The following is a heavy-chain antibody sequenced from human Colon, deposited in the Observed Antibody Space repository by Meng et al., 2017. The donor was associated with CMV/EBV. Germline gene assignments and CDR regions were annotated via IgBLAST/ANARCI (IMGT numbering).Heavy chain of an antibody. Sequence: GESLKISCAASGFTFSNYAMSWVRQAPGKGLEWVSGISGSGRNTYYLDSVKGRFTSSRDNSKSTLYLQINSPRVEDTAVYYCAKREYCSGSSCYTLNYYYYAVDVWGQGTTVTVSS. J-gene: IGHJ6*02. V-gene: IGHV3-23*01. D-gene: IGHD2-15*01. CDR2: ISGSGRNT. CDR3: AKREYCSGSSCYTLNYYYYAVDV. CDR1: GFTFSNYA.